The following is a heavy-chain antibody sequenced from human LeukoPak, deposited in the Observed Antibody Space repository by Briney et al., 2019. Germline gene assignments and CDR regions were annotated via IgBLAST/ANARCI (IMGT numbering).Heavy chain of an antibody. Sequence: ASVKVSCKASGYTFTSYGISWVRQAPGQGLEWMGWISAYNGNTNYAQKLQGRVTMTTDTSTSTAYMELRSLRSDDAAVYYCARDGPDSSGYHRCDYWGQGTLVTVSS. CDR2: ISAYNGNT. V-gene: IGHV1-18*01. CDR3: ARDGPDSSGYHRCDY. J-gene: IGHJ4*02. D-gene: IGHD3-22*01. CDR1: GYTFTSYG.